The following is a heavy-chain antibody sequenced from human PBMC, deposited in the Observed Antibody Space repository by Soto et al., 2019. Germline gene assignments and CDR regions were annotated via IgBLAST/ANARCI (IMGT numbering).Heavy chain of an antibody. CDR1: GFTFSRYA. J-gene: IGHJ5*02. Sequence: EEPLLESGGGLVKPGGSLRLSCAASGFTFSRYAMSWVRQIPGKGLECVSAIGGDGESTHYADSVKGRFTISRDNSKNPLYLQLNSLRVEDTAVYYCAKVGGFDPWGQGTLVTVSS. CDR3: AKVGGFDP. D-gene: IGHD4-17*01. V-gene: IGHV3-23*01. CDR2: IGGDGEST.